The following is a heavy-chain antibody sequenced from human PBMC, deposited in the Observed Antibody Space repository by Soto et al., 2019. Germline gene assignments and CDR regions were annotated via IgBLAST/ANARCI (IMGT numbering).Heavy chain of an antibody. D-gene: IGHD5-12*01. J-gene: IGHJ4*02. CDR1: GYTFTNYG. CDR3: ARVANVATTSGFDY. V-gene: IGHV1-18*01. Sequence: VQLVQSGAEVKKPGASVKVSCKASGYTFTNYGITWVRQAPGQGLEWMGWISVYSGNTDYPQKLQGRVTLTRDTSTTTAYMEVRGLRSDDTAVYYCARVANVATTSGFDYWGQGTLVTVSS. CDR2: ISVYSGNT.